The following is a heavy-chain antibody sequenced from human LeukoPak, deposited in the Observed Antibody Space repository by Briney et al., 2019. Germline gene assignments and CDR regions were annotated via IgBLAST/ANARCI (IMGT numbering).Heavy chain of an antibody. D-gene: IGHD2-21*01. CDR3: ATYPILEVYGHEYFDY. CDR1: GYTLTELS. Sequence: GASVKVPCKVSGYTLTELSMHWVRQAPGKGLEWMGGSDPEDGESIYAQKFQGRVTMTEDTSTDTAYMELSSLRSEDTAVYYCATYPILEVYGHEYFDYWGQGTLVTVSS. J-gene: IGHJ4*02. CDR2: SDPEDGES. V-gene: IGHV1-24*01.